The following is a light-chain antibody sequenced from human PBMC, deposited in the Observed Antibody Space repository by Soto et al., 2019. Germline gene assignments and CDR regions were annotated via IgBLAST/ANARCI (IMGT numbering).Light chain of an antibody. Sequence: QSALTQPRSVSGSPGQSVTISCTGTSSDVGGYSYVSWYQQHPGKAPKVMIYDVSKRPSGVPDRFSGSKSGNTASLTIFGLQAEDEADYYCCSYAGSYTYWVFGGGTKVTVL. J-gene: IGLJ3*02. CDR3: CSYAGSYTYWV. V-gene: IGLV2-11*01. CDR1: SSDVGGYSY. CDR2: DVS.